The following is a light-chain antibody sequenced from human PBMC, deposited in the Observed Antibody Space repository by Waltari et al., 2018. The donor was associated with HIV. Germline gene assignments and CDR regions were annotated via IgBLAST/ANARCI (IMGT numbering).Light chain of an antibody. CDR3: CAYAGSTTYVI. V-gene: IGLV2-23*02. CDR2: EVS. J-gene: IGLJ2*01. CDR1: SSDVGGYNL. Sequence: SALTQPASVSGSPGQSITISCTGTSSDVGGYNLVSWYQQHPGKAPKLMIYEVSKRPSGVSNRFSGSKSGNPASLTISGLQAEDEADYYCCAYAGSTTYVIFGGGTKLTVL.